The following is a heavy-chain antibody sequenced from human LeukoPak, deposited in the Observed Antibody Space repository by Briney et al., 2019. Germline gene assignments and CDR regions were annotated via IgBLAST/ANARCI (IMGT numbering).Heavy chain of an antibody. D-gene: IGHD1-26*01. Sequence: PGRSLRLSCAASGFTFSYYGMHWVRQAPDKGLEWVAFLQKDGSDIHYADSVKGRFTISRDNSKNTLYLQMNSLRAEDTAVYYCAKDRSGSYSQGLDYWGQGTLVTVSS. CDR3: AKDRSGSYSQGLDY. CDR1: GFTFSYYG. V-gene: IGHV3-30*18. J-gene: IGHJ4*02. CDR2: LQKDGSDI.